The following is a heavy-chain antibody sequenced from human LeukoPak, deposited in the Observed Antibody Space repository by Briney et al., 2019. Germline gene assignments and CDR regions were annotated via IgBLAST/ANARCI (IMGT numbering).Heavy chain of an antibody. CDR3: ATIGYCSSTSCGDAFDI. Sequence: SETLSLTCTVSGGSISSSSYYWGWIRQPPGKGLEWIGSIYYSGSTYYNPSLKSRVTISVDTSKNQFSLKLSSVTAADTAVYYCATIGYCSSTSCGDAFDIWGQGTMVTVSS. CDR2: IYYSGST. J-gene: IGHJ3*02. CDR1: GGSISSSSYY. D-gene: IGHD2-2*01. V-gene: IGHV4-39*07.